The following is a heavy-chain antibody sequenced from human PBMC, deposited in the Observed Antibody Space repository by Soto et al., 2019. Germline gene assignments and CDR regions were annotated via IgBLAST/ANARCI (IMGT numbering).Heavy chain of an antibody. D-gene: IGHD5-18*01. CDR3: ARESYSFGRAFDI. V-gene: IGHV4-31*03. CDR1: GGSINSDGYY. Sequence: QVHLQESGPGLVKPSQTLSLTCTVSGGSINSDGYYWSWIRQHPEKGLEWIGYINYSGATYYNPSLESRLTISVDTSENQFSLQLTSVIAADTALYYCARESYSFGRAFDIWGHGTLVTVSS. J-gene: IGHJ4*01. CDR2: INYSGAT.